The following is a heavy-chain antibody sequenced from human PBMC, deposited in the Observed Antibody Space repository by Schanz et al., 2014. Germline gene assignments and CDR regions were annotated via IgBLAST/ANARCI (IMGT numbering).Heavy chain of an antibody. J-gene: IGHJ4*02. V-gene: IGHV3-74*01. Sequence: EVQLLESGGALEQPGGSLKLSCAASGFTFSSYSMNWVRQAPGKGLVWVSRTSNDGSFTTFADSVKGRFTISRDNAKNTLYLQMNSLRAEDTAVYYCVRDTDYHFDYWGQGTLVTVSS. CDR3: VRDTDYHFDY. D-gene: IGHD4-17*01. CDR1: GFTFSSYS. CDR2: TSNDGSFT.